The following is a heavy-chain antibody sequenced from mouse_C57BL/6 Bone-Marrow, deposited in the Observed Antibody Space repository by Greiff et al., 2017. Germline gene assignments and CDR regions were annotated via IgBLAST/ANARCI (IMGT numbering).Heavy chain of an antibody. CDR2: IYPGSGNT. J-gene: IGHJ1*03. CDR1: GYTFTDYY. CDR3: ARAYCGSWYWYFDV. D-gene: IGHD1-1*01. Sequence: VQLQQSGAELVRPGASVKLSCKASGYTFTDYYINWVKQRPGQGLEWIARIYPGSGNTYYNEKFKGKATLTAEKSSSTAYMQLSSLTSEDSAVYFCARAYCGSWYWYFDVWGTGTTVTVAS. V-gene: IGHV1-76*01.